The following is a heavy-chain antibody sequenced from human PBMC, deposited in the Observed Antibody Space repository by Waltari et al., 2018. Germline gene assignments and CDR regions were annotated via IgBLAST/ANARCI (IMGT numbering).Heavy chain of an antibody. CDR2: IYWNDDK. D-gene: IGHD6-19*01. CDR3: AHRLPSSIAVAGYFDY. CDR1: GFSLSTSGVG. J-gene: IGHJ4*02. Sequence: QITLKESGPTLETPTQTLTLTCTFSGFSLSTSGVGVGWIRQPPGKALEWLALIYWNDDKRYSPSLKSRLTITKDTSKNQVVLTMTNMDPVDTATYYCAHRLPSSIAVAGYFDYWGQGTLVTVSS. V-gene: IGHV2-5*01.